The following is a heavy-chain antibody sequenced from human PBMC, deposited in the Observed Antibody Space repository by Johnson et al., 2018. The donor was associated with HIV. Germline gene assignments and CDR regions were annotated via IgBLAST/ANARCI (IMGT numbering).Heavy chain of an antibody. V-gene: IGHV3-33*08. D-gene: IGHD3-22*01. CDR2: IWYDGSNK. CDR3: ARDGPTMIVGDDAFDI. J-gene: IGHJ3*02. Sequence: QVQLVESGGALVQPGRSLRLSCVASGFTFEDYAMYWVRQAPGKGLEWVAVIWYDGSNKYYADSVKGRFTISRDNSKNTLYLQMKSLRAEDTAVYYCARDGPTMIVGDDAFDIWGQGTLVTVSS. CDR1: GFTFEDYA.